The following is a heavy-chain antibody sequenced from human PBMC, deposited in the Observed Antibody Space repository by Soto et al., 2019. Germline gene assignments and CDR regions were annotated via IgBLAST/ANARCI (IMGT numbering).Heavy chain of an antibody. J-gene: IGHJ6*02. D-gene: IGHD1-1*01. CDR1: GFTFSSYS. CDR2: ISSSSSYI. Sequence: GGSLRLSCAASGFTFSSYSMNWVGQAPGKGLEWVSSISSSSSYIYYADSVKGRFTISRDNAKNSLYLQMNSLKASDTAMYYCARTWDDWNLPGMDVWGQGTTVTVSS. V-gene: IGHV3-21*04. CDR3: ARTWDDWNLPGMDV.